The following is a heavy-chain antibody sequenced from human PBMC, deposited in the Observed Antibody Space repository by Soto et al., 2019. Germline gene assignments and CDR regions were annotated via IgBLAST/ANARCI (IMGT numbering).Heavy chain of an antibody. CDR1: GGSLSGYY. Sequence: PSETLALTCSVYGGSLSGYYWSWIRQPPGKGLEWIGEINHRGSANYNPSVKSRVTISVDTSKNQFSLKLNSVTAADTAMYYCARGSRVKIPAATGRDYYYHGLDVWAQGTAVTV. D-gene: IGHD1-26*01. J-gene: IGHJ6*02. CDR2: INHRGSA. V-gene: IGHV4-34*01. CDR3: ARGSRVKIPAATGRDYYYHGLDV.